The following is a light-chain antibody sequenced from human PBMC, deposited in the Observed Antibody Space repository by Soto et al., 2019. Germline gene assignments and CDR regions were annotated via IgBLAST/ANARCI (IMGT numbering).Light chain of an antibody. J-gene: IGKJ2*01. V-gene: IGKV3-15*01. CDR3: QQYNNWPPMYT. CDR2: GAS. CDR1: QSVSSN. Sequence: EIVRTQSPSTLSVSPGERATLSCRASQSVSSNLACYQQKPGQAPRLLIYGASTRATGIPARFSGSGSGTEFTLTISSLQSEDFAVYYCQQYNNWPPMYTFGQGTKLEIK.